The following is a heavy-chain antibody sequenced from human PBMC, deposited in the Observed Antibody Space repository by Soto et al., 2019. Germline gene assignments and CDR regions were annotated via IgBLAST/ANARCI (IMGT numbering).Heavy chain of an antibody. CDR1: GFTVSSNY. Sequence: EVQLVESGGGLIQPGGSLRLSCAASGFTVSSNYMSWVRQAPGKGLAWVSVIYSGGSTYYADSVKGRFTISRDNSKNTLYLQMNSLRAEDTAVYYCARESYSSSWLSAHWGQGTMVTVSS. CDR3: ARESYSSSWLSAH. D-gene: IGHD6-13*01. J-gene: IGHJ3*01. CDR2: IYSGGST. V-gene: IGHV3-53*01.